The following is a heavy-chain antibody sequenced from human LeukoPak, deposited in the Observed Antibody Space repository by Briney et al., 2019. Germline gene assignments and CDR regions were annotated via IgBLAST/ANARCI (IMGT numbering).Heavy chain of an antibody. J-gene: IGHJ5*02. V-gene: IGHV1-18*01. CDR2: ISAYNGNT. D-gene: IGHD2-15*01. Sequence: ASVKVSCKASGYTFTSYGISWVRQAPGQGLEWMGWISAYNGNTNYAQKLQGRVTMTTDTSTSTAYMELRSLRSGDTAVYYCARDRDSFLTLNWFDPGGQGTLVTVSS. CDR3: ARDRDSFLTLNWFDP. CDR1: GYTFTSYG.